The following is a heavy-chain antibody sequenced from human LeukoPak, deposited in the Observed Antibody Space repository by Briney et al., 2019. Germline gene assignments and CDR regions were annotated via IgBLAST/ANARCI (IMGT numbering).Heavy chain of an antibody. Sequence: PGGSLRLSCAASGFTFSDYYMSWIRQAPGKGLEWVSYISSSSSYTNYADSVKGRFTISRDNAKNSLYLQMNSLRAEDTAVYYCARDSNSSGCVPSDYWGQGTLVTVSS. D-gene: IGHD3-22*01. V-gene: IGHV3-11*06. CDR1: GFTFSDYY. J-gene: IGHJ4*02. CDR2: ISSSSSYT. CDR3: ARDSNSSGCVPSDY.